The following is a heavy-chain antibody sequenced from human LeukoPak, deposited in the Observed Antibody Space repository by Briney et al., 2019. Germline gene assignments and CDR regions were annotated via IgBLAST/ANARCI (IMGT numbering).Heavy chain of an antibody. CDR1: GFSFSNHG. V-gene: IGHV3-33*01. D-gene: IGHD5-24*01. CDR3: ARRDDHNGRDY. CDR2: IWDDGNNK. Sequence: PGGSLRLSCAASGFSFSNHGMHWVRQAPGKRLEWVAVIWDDGNNKRYANSVNGRFTISRGNSENTLYLQMNGLTAEDTAMYYCARRDDHNGRDYWGQGTLVTVSS. J-gene: IGHJ4*02.